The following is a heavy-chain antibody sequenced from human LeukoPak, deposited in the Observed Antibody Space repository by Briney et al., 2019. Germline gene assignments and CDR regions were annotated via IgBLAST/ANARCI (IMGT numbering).Heavy chain of an antibody. V-gene: IGHV3-15*01. J-gene: IGHJ4*02. CDR2: IKTKTETDGGKT. D-gene: IGHD4-23*01. Sequence: GGSLRLSCAASGFTFTNAWMSWVRQAPGKGLEWVGRIKTKTETDGGKTDYAAPVKGRFTISRDDSKNTLYLHMNSLKTEDTGVYFCIIVSYGGSFDYWGQGTLVTVSS. CDR3: IIVSYGGSFDY. CDR1: GFTFTNAW.